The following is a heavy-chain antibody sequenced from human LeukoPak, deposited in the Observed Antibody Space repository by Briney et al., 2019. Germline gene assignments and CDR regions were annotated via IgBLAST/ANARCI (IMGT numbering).Heavy chain of an antibody. J-gene: IGHJ4*02. CDR2: INPNSGGT. CDR3: AMNILTGYYGFDY. V-gene: IGHV1-2*02. D-gene: IGHD3-9*01. CDR1: GYTFTGYY. Sequence: ASVKVSCTASGYTFTGYYMHRVRQAPGQGLEWMGWINPNSGGTNYAQKFQGRVTMTRDTSISTAYMELSRLRSDDTAVYYCAMNILTGYYGFDYWGQGTLVTVSS.